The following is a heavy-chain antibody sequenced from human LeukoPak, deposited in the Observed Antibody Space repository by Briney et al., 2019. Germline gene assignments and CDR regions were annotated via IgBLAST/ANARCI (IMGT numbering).Heavy chain of an antibody. V-gene: IGHV4-38-2*01. CDR3: ARGEVALNWFDP. J-gene: IGHJ5*02. CDR1: GYSISSGYY. CDR2: IYHTGST. Sequence: SETLSLTCAVSGYSISSGYYWGWIRQPPGKGLEWIGSIYHTGSTYYNPSLQSRVTISLDSPKNQFSLKLTSVTAADTAVYYCARGEVALNWFDPWGQGTLVTVSS. D-gene: IGHD2-15*01.